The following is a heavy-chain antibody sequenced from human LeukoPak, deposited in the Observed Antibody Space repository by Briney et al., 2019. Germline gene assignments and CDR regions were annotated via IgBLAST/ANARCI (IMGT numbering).Heavy chain of an antibody. D-gene: IGHD3-22*01. CDR1: GGSISSGGYY. Sequence: SQTLSLTCTVSGGSISSGGYYWCWIRQHPGKGLEWIGFIYYSGSTYYNPSLKSRVTISVDTSKNQFSLKLSSVTAADTAVYYCARGSLTYYDSSGYYYRAFDIWGQGTMVTVSS. CDR2: IYYSGST. V-gene: IGHV4-31*03. J-gene: IGHJ3*02. CDR3: ARGSLTYYDSSGYYYRAFDI.